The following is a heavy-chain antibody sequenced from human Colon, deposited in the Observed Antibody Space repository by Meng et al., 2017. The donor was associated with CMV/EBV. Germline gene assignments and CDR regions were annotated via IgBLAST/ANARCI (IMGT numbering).Heavy chain of an antibody. J-gene: IGHJ4*02. CDR3: ARDSNLSGLAY. CDR2: VYISGNT. V-gene: IGHV4-4*07. D-gene: IGHD3-10*01. CDR1: GASITSYS. Sequence: QLRTSGPDLWKPSAPLSLTCTASGASITSYSWSGIRQPAGKGLEWIGRVYISGNTNYNPSLKSRVTMSIDTSKNQLSLNIRSVTAADTAVYYCARDSNLSGLAYWGQGTLVTVSS.